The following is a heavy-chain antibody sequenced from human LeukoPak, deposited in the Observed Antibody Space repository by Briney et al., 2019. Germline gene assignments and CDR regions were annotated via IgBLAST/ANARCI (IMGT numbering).Heavy chain of an antibody. D-gene: IGHD5/OR15-5a*01. J-gene: IGHJ4*02. V-gene: IGHV1-2*02. CDR1: GYTFTGYY. CDR3: ARVPKSGSRIYENNLFDY. Sequence: ASVKVSWQASGYTFTGYYMHWVRQAPGQGLEWMGSINPNSGAKNYAQTFQGRVTMTRDTSISTAYMELSRLRSDDTAVYYCARVPKSGSRIYENNLFDYWGQGTLVTVSS. CDR2: INPNSGAK.